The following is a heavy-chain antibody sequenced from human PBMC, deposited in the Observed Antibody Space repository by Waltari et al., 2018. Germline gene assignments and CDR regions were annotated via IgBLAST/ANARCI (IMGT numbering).Heavy chain of an antibody. J-gene: IGHJ5*02. Sequence: VQLVQSGAEVKKPGASVKVSCEASGYSFTSYGVNWVRQATGQGLEWMGWINPHSGEVGYTQRFQGRITMTRNTSINTVYMELSSLTADDTATYYCSDSSGPWGQGTLVTVSS. CDR1: GYSFTSYG. V-gene: IGHV1-8*01. CDR2: INPHSGEV. CDR3: SDSSGP. D-gene: IGHD3-22*01.